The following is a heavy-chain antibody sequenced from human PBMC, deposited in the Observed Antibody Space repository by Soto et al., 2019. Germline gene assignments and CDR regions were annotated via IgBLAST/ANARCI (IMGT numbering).Heavy chain of an antibody. Sequence: ASVKVSCRASGYTFTGYFMHWVRQAPGEGLEWMGWINPNSGATKYAPKFQGRVTMTRDTSNRTAYLELSRLTSDDTAIYYCARGGGTTLAPLPWGQGTPVTVSS. D-gene: IGHD3-16*01. V-gene: IGHV1-2*02. CDR3: ARGGGTTLAPLP. CDR2: INPNSGAT. J-gene: IGHJ5*02. CDR1: GYTFTGYF.